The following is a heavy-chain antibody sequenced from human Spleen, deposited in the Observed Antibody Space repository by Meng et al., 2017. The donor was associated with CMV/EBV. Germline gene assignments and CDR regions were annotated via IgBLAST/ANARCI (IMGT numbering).Heavy chain of an antibody. D-gene: IGHD6-13*01. CDR2: INPSGGGT. CDR3: ARGSPGSPTPNFEY. Sequence: ASVKVSCKASEYTFTGYYIHWVRQAPGQGLEWMGIINPSGGGTTYAEKIQGRVTMTRDTSTSTVQMELSSLRSEDTAVYYCARGSPGSPTPNFEYWGQGTLVTVSS. J-gene: IGHJ4*02. V-gene: IGHV1-46*01. CDR1: EYTFTGYY.